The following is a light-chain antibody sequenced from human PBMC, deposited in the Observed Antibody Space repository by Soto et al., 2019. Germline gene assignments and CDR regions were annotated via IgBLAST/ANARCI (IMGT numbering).Light chain of an antibody. V-gene: IGKV3-20*01. CDR1: QSLSSNY. CDR2: AAS. J-gene: IGKJ1*01. CDR3: QQFLAT. Sequence: EIVLTQSPGTLSLSPGERATLSCRASQSLSSNYLAWYQQKHGQAPRLLIYAASNRATGIPDRFSGSGSGTDFTLTISRLEPEDFAVYYCQQFLATFGQGTKVEIK.